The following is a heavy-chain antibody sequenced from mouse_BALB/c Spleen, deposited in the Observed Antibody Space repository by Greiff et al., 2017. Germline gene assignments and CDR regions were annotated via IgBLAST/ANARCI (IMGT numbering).Heavy chain of an antibody. Sequence: QVQLKESGAELVRPGTSVKMSCKAAGYTFTNYWIGWVKQRPGHGLEWIGWIDPENGNTIYDPKFQGKASITADTSSNTAYLQLSSLTSEDTAVYYCAKGYSYYFDYWGQGTTLTVSS. CDR2: IDPENGNT. CDR1: GYTFTNYW. CDR3: AKGYSYYFDY. D-gene: IGHD3-1*01. V-gene: IGHV1-63*02. J-gene: IGHJ2*01.